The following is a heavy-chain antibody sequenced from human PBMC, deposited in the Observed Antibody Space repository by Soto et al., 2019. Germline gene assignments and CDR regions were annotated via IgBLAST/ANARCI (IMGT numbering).Heavy chain of an antibody. J-gene: IGHJ4*02. Sequence: HVQLQESGPGLVKPSETLSLTCTVSGGSVDSDSYYWTWIRQPPGKGLEWIGYTYNSGRTNYNSSLESRVTISIDTSRNQCSLKLTSVTAADTDVFYCAREYSNSPEAFDFWGQGTLVTVSS. CDR3: AREYSNSPEAFDF. V-gene: IGHV4-61*01. D-gene: IGHD6-6*01. CDR1: GGSVDSDSYY. CDR2: TYNSGRT.